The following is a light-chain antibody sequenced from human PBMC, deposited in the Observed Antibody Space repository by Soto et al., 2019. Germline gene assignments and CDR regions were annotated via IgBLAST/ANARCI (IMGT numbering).Light chain of an antibody. CDR3: HQYDSWT. Sequence: EIVLTQSPATLSLSPGERATLSCRASQSVSSSYLAWYQQTPGQAPRLLIHGASTRATGIPDRFSGSGSGTDFTLTISRLEPEDFAVYYCHQYDSWTFGQGTKVDIK. CDR2: GAS. J-gene: IGKJ1*01. CDR1: QSVSSSY. V-gene: IGKV3-20*01.